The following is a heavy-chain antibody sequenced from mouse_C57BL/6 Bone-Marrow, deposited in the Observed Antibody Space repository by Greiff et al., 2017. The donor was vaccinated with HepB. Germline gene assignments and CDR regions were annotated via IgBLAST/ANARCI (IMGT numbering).Heavy chain of an antibody. CDR3: ARDGIYYYGSGDY. D-gene: IGHD1-1*01. J-gene: IGHJ2*01. Sequence: QVHVKQSGAELARPGASVKLSCKASGYTFTSYGISWVKQRTGQGLEWIGEIYPRSGNTYYNEKFKGKATLTADESSSTAYMELRSLTSEDSAVYFCARDGIYYYGSGDYWGQGTTLTVSS. V-gene: IGHV1-81*01. CDR2: IYPRSGNT. CDR1: GYTFTSYG.